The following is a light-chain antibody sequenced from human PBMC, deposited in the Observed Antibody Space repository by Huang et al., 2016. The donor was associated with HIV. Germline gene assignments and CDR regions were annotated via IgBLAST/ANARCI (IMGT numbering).Light chain of an antibody. CDR3: QQYGSSLRLT. J-gene: IGKJ4*01. CDR1: QNLSSSY. V-gene: IGKV3-20*01. CDR2: GAS. Sequence: EIVLTQSPGTLSLSPGERATLSCRASQNLSSSYLAWYQQKPGQAPRLLIYGASSRATGIPDRFSGSGSGTDFTLTISRLEPEDFAVYYCQQYGSSLRLTFGGGTKVEIK.